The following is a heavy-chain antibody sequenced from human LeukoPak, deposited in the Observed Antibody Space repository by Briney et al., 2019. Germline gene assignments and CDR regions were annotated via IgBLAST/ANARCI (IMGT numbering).Heavy chain of an antibody. CDR3: ASCSDTNGVCHLDAFDI. D-gene: IGHD2-8*01. CDR2: IYYSGST. CDR1: GGSISSCY. J-gene: IGHJ3*02. V-gene: IGHV4-59*01. Sequence: SETLSLTCTVSGGSISSCYWSWIRQAPGKGLEWIGYIYYSGSTNYNPSLKSRGTISVDTSKNQFSLKLSSVTAADTAVYYCASCSDTNGVCHLDAFDIWGQGTMVTVSS.